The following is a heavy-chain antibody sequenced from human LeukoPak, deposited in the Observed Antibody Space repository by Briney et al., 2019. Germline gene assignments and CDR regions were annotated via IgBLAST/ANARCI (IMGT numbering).Heavy chain of an antibody. V-gene: IGHV3-13*04. CDR1: GFTFSSYD. D-gene: IGHD3-10*01. CDR3: PIAPTGHSGRLDY. J-gene: IGHJ4*02. Sequence: GGSLRLSCAASGFTFSSYDMHWVRQVTGKGLEWVSAIGSAGDTYYPGSVQGRFTISREDAKNSLYLQMNSLSAGDTAIYYCPIAPTGHSGRLDYWGQGTLVTVSS. CDR2: IGSAGDT.